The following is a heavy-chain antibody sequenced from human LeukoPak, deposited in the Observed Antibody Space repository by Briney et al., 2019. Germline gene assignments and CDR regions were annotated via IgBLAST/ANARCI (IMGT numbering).Heavy chain of an antibody. Sequence: GASVKVSCKGSGYTFTTYGISWVRQAPGQGLEWMGWISPYNGDTNYAQNLQGRVTMTTDTSTSTAYMELRSLRFDDTAVYYCALSTAKRYYFDYWGQGTLVTVSS. V-gene: IGHV1-18*01. CDR3: ALSTAKRYYFDY. CDR1: GYTFTTYG. J-gene: IGHJ4*02. CDR2: ISPYNGDT. D-gene: IGHD3-9*01.